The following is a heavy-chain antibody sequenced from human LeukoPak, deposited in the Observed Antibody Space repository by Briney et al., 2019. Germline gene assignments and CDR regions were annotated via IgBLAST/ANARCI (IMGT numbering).Heavy chain of an antibody. D-gene: IGHD1-26*01. CDR1: GGSISSSSYY. J-gene: IGHJ3*02. CDR2: IYYSGST. CDR3: ASGSYQGFAFDI. Sequence: SETLSLTCTVSGGSISSSSYYWGWIRQPPGKGLEWIGSIYYSGSTYYNPSLKSRVTISVDTSKNQFSLKLSSVTAADTAVYYCASGSYQGFAFDIWGQGTMVTVSS. V-gene: IGHV4-39*01.